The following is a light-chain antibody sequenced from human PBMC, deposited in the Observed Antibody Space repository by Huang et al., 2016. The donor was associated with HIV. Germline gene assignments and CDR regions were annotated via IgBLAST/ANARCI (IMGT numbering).Light chain of an antibody. CDR3: QKYDSVPRT. Sequence: DIQMTQYPSSLSASVGDRVTITCRASQDIKNYLAWYQQKAGQVPKLLIYAASSLQSGFPSRFSGSGSGTDFTLSITSLQPEDVAIYYCQKYDSVPRTFGQGTKVDIK. CDR2: AAS. V-gene: IGKV1-27*01. J-gene: IGKJ1*01. CDR1: QDIKNY.